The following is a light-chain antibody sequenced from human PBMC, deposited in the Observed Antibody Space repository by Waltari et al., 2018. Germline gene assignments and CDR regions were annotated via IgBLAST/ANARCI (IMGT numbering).Light chain of an antibody. CDR2: QDT. Sequence: SYELTQPPSVSVSPGQTASITCPGDNLGANYACWYQQKPGQSPVVVLYQDTKRPSGIPERFSGSNSGNTATLTISGTQAMDEADYYCQAWDSSTYHVVFGGGTKLTVL. V-gene: IGLV3-1*01. CDR3: QAWDSSTYHVV. J-gene: IGLJ2*01. CDR1: NLGANY.